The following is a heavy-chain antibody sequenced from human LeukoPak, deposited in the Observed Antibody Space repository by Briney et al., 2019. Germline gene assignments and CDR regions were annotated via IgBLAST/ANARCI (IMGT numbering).Heavy chain of an antibody. CDR3: AIYYDSSGSIGH. J-gene: IGHJ4*02. D-gene: IGHD3-22*01. CDR2: ISDSGSTI. Sequence: PGGSLRLSCAASGFIFSDYYMTWIRQTPGKGLEWLSYISDSGSTINYADSVKGRLTISRDNAKKSLFLQMNSLRAEDTAVYYCAIYYDSSGSIGHWGQGTLVTVSS. CDR1: GFIFSDYY. V-gene: IGHV3-11*01.